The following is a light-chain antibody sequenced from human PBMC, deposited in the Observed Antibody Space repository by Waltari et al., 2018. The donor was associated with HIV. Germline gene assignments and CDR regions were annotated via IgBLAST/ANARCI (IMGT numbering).Light chain of an antibody. J-gene: IGLJ3*02. CDR1: NSNIGTNS. CDR2: RNN. CDR3: ATWDDSLIGV. V-gene: IGLV1-47*01. Sequence: QPVLTQPPSASGTPGHGVTISCSGSNSNIGTNSVYWYQHLPGMAPKLLIYRNNRRPSGSPDRFSGSRSGTSASRAISGLRSEDEADYYCATWDDSLIGVFGGGTKLTVL.